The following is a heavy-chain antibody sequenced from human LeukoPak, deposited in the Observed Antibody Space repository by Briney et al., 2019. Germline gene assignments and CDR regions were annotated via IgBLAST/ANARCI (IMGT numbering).Heavy chain of an antibody. V-gene: IGHV1-46*01. Sequence: ASVKVSCKASGYTFTSYYMHWVRQAPGQGLEWMGIINPSGGSTSYAQKFQGRVTMTRDMSTSTVYMELSSLRSEDTAVYYCARVSPTYYDILTGYFYWGQGTLVTVSS. J-gene: IGHJ4*02. CDR2: INPSGGST. CDR3: ARVSPTYYDILTGYFY. CDR1: GYTFTSYY. D-gene: IGHD3-9*01.